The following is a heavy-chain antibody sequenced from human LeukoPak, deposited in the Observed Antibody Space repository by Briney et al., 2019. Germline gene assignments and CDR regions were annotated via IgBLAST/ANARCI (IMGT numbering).Heavy chain of an antibody. CDR1: GFTFGTYE. Sequence: GGSLRLSCAASGFTFGTYEMNWVRQAPGKGLEWMAFIRSDGSNKYYADSVKGRFTISRDNAKNSLYLQMNSLRVEDTAVYYCAKGMGFLTSVDYWGQGTLVTVSS. D-gene: IGHD4-17*01. V-gene: IGHV3-30*02. CDR2: IRSDGSNK. J-gene: IGHJ4*02. CDR3: AKGMGFLTSVDY.